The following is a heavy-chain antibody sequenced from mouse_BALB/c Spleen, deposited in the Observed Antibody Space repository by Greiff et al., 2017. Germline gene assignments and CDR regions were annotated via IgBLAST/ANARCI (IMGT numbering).Heavy chain of an antibody. Sequence: EVQLQQSGPELVKPGASVKISCKASGYSFTGYFTNWVMQSHGKSLEWIGRINPYNGDTFYNQKFKGKATLTVDKSSSTAHMELRSLASEDSAVYYCASYGNYNYWGQGTTLTVSS. CDR2: INPYNGDT. V-gene: IGHV1-20*02. J-gene: IGHJ2*01. CDR1: GYSFTGYF. CDR3: ASYGNYNY. D-gene: IGHD2-1*01.